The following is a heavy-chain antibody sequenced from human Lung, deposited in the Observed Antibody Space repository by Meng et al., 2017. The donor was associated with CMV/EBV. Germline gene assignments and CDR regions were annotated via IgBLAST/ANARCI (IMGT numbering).Heavy chain of an antibody. CDR2: INTNTGNP. Sequence: ASGYPFTTYAMNWVRQAPGQGLEWMGWINTNTGNPTYAQGFTGRFVFSLDTSVSTAYLQISSLKAEDTAVYYCARGWGPILVAAIDYWGQGTLVTVSS. CDR1: GYPFTTYA. J-gene: IGHJ4*02. D-gene: IGHD2-15*01. CDR3: ARGWGPILVAAIDY. V-gene: IGHV7-4-1*02.